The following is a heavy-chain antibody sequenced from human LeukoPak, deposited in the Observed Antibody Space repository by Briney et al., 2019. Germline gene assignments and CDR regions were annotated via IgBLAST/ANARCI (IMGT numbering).Heavy chain of an antibody. Sequence: SETLSLTCTVSGGSISSGGYYWSWIRQHPGKGLEWIGYIYYSGSTNYNPSLKSRVTISVDTSKNQFSLKLSSVTAAATAVYYCAREAPGDYYDSSGYRGFDYWGQGTLVTVSS. CDR2: IYYSGST. D-gene: IGHD3-22*01. CDR3: AREAPGDYYDSSGYRGFDY. J-gene: IGHJ4*02. CDR1: GGSISSGGYY. V-gene: IGHV4-61*08.